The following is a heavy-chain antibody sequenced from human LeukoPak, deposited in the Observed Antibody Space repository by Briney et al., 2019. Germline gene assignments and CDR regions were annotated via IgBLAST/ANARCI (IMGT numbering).Heavy chain of an antibody. CDR1: GDSVTSNYSA. CDR3: AREGEVGTTSSWFDT. J-gene: IGHJ5*02. D-gene: IGHD1-7*01. Sequence: SQTLSLTCAISGDSVTSNYSAWNWIRQSPSRGLEWLGRTYYRSKWYNDYAVSVKSRMTINPDASKNQFFLQLNSVTPEDMAVYYCAREGEVGTTSSWFDTWGAGKPVTVSS. V-gene: IGHV6-1*01. CDR2: TYYRSKWYN.